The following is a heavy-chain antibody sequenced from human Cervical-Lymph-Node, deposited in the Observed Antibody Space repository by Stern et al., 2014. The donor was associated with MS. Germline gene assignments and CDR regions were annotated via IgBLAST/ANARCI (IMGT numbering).Heavy chain of an antibody. CDR1: EFTFSDYY. CDR2: ISSSGDTI. J-gene: IGHJ4*02. CDR3: ARDPMYYYDSSGT. V-gene: IGHV3-11*01. D-gene: IGHD3-22*01. Sequence: VQLLESGGGLVRPGGSLRLSCAASEFTFSDYYMYWFRQAPGKGLEWVSYISSSGDTIYYADSVKGRFTISRDNAKNSLYLQMNSLRAEDTAVYYCARDPMYYYDSSGTWGQGTLVTVSS.